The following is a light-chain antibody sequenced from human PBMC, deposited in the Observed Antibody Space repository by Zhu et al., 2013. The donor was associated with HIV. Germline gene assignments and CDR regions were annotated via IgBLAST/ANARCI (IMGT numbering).Light chain of an antibody. Sequence: EIVLTQSPGTLSLSPGERATLSCRASQSVSSSYLAWYQQKPGQAPRLLIYGASKLQSGVPSRFSGSGSGTEFTLTISSLQPEDFATYYCQQAHSFPITFGQGTRLDIK. CDR1: QSVSSSY. V-gene: IGKV3D-7*01. CDR3: QQAHSFPIT. CDR2: GAS. J-gene: IGKJ5*01.